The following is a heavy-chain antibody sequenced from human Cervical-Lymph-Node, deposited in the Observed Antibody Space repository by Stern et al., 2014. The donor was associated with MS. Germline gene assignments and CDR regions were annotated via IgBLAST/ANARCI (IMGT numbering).Heavy chain of an antibody. CDR3: TRERVAAPAFDI. V-gene: IGHV1-8*01. CDR1: GYTFSSGSYE. Sequence: VQLLESGADVKKPGASVTVSCQASGYTFSSGSYEINWVRQATGPGLEWMGWMSPNTGKTAYAQKFQGRVIMTRNTSISTAYMELSSLGFEDTAVYYCTRERVAAPAFDIWGQGTMVTVSS. J-gene: IGHJ3*02. CDR2: MSPNTGKT. D-gene: IGHD3-3*01.